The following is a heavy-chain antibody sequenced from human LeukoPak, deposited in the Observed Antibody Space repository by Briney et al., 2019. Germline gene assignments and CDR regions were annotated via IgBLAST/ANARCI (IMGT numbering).Heavy chain of an antibody. CDR1: GYTFTSYY. CDR3: ARDREWGPEDYYDG. CDR2: INPGGGST. Sequence: GASVKVSCKASGYTFTSYYIHWVRQAPGQGIEWMGIINPGGGSTSYAQKFQGRATMTRDTSTSTVYMELSSLRSEDTAVYYCARDREWGPEDYYDGWGQGTLVTVSS. V-gene: IGHV1-46*01. J-gene: IGHJ4*02. D-gene: IGHD3-22*01.